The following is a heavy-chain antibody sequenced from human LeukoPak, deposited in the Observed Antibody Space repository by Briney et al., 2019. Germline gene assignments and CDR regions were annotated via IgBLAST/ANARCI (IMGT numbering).Heavy chain of an antibody. CDR1: GGSISSSSYY. V-gene: IGHV4-39*07. D-gene: IGHD2-2*02. CDR2: IYLSGST. J-gene: IGHJ5*02. CDR3: ARDLVKAVPAAIWFDP. Sequence: SETLSLTCTVSGGSISSSSYYWGWVRQPPGKGLEWIGSIYLSGSTYYNPSLKSRVTMSVDTSKNQFSLKLSSVTAADTAVYYCARDLVKAVPAAIWFDPWGQGTLVTVSS.